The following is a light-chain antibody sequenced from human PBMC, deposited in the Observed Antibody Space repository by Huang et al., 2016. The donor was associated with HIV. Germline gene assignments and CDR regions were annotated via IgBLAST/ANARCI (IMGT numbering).Light chain of an antibody. V-gene: IGKV1-33*01. CDR2: DTS. CDR3: QQYDNMYT. CDR1: QDIRKY. J-gene: IGKJ2*01. Sequence: DIQMTQSPSSLSASVGDRVTTTCQASQDIRKYLNWYHQKPGKAPKLLIYDTSNLETGVPSRFSGNGSGTDFTFTIISLQPEDIATYYCQQYDNMYTFGQGTKLEIK.